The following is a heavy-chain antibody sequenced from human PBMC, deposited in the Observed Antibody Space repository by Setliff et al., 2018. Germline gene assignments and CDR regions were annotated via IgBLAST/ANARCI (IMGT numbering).Heavy chain of an antibody. CDR2: ISVYNGKA. Sequence: ASVKVSCKASGYTFITYSIHWVRLAPGQRLEWMGWISVYNGKAKYAQKFQGRVTMTTDTSTRTAYMEVTSLRSDDTAVYYCATEKFPGDWGDYWGQGTLVTVSS. V-gene: IGHV1-18*01. CDR3: ATEKFPGDWGDY. J-gene: IGHJ4*02. D-gene: IGHD2-21*01. CDR1: GYTFITYS.